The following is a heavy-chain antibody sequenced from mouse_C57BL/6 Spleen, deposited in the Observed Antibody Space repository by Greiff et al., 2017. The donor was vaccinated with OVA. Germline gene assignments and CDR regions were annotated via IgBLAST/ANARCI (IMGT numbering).Heavy chain of an antibody. Sequence: QVQLKESGPELVKPGASVKISCKASGYTFTDYYINWVKQRPGQGLEWIGWIFPGSGSTYYNEKFKGKATLTVDKSSSTAYMLLSSLTSEDSAVYFCARELLWLRRGDYYAMDYWGQGTSVTVSS. J-gene: IGHJ4*01. D-gene: IGHD2-2*01. CDR3: ARELLWLRRGDYYAMDY. CDR2: IFPGSGST. V-gene: IGHV1-75*01. CDR1: GYTFTDYY.